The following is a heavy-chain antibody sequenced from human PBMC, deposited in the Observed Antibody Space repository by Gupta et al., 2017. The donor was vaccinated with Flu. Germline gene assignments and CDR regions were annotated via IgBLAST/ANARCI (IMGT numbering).Heavy chain of an antibody. V-gene: IGHV3-30*18. J-gene: IGHJ6*02. CDR3: AKDWRWNYNNYGMNV. CDR2: TSYDGSSK. D-gene: IGHD5-24*01. Sequence: QEEVVESGGGVVQPGRSLSLSCADFGLSFSNYGMHCVRQAPGKGLEGVAVTSYDGSSKDYADSVKGRFAISRDNSKNTLYLQMNSLRPEDTAVYYCAKDWRWNYNNYGMNVWGHGTTVTVSS. CDR1: GLSFSNYG.